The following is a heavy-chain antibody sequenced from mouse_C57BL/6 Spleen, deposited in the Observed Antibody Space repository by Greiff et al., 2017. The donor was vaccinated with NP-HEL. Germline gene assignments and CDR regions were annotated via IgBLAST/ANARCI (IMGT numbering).Heavy chain of an antibody. CDR1: GYSITSGYY. CDR2: ISYDGSN. J-gene: IGHJ4*01. CDR3: ARDRGLLGDAMDY. Sequence: EVKLQQSGPGLVKPSQSLSLTCSVTGYSITSGYYWNWIRQFPGNKLEWMGYISYDGSNNYNPSLKNRISITRDTSKNQFFLKLNSVTTEDTATYYCARDRGLLGDAMDYWGQGTSVTVSS. D-gene: IGHD2-1*01. V-gene: IGHV3-6*01.